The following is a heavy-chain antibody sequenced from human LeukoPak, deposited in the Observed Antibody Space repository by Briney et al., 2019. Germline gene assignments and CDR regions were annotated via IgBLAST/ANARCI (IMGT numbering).Heavy chain of an antibody. CDR3: ANDFDY. J-gene: IGHJ4*02. CDR1: GFPFSIAW. Sequence: GGSLRLSCAVFGSGFPFSIAWMSWVRQAPGKGLEWVSAISGSGGSTYYADSVKGRFTISRDNSKNTLYLQMNSLRAEDTAVYYCANDFDYWGQGTLVTVSS. CDR2: ISGSGGST. V-gene: IGHV3-23*01.